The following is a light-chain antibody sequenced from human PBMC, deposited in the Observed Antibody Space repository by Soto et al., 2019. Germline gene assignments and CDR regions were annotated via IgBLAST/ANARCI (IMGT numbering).Light chain of an antibody. CDR1: ISDVGGYNY. CDR3: SSYTSSATLV. CDR2: DVS. J-gene: IGLJ3*02. Sequence: QSVLTQPASVSGPPGQSITISCTGTISDVGGYNYVSWYLQHPGKAPKVMIYDVSNRPSGVSNRFSGSKSGNTASLTISGLQAEDEADYFCSSYTSSATLVFGGGTKVTVL. V-gene: IGLV2-14*01.